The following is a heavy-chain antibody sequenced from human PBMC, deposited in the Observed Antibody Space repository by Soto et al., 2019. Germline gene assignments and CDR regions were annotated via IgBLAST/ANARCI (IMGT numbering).Heavy chain of an antibody. CDR3: ARVGSSCHSGGCYYYYGLGV. V-gene: IGHV4-61*01. Sequence: QVRLQESGPGLVKPSETLSLSCLVSGDSVGNGPYYWSWIRQSPGEGLEGIAYIYYSGSTNVNPPLEGRVNISIDMSKNQFFLELRSVTGADAAVYFCARVGSSCHSGGCYYYYGLGVWGQGTTVAISS. J-gene: IGHJ6*02. CDR2: IYYSGST. D-gene: IGHD1-26*01. CDR1: GDSVGNGPYY.